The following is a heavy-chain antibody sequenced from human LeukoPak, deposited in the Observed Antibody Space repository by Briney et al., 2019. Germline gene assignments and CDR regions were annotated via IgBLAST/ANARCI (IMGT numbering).Heavy chain of an antibody. CDR3: ARDLARVAVAGTLDY. J-gene: IGHJ4*02. CDR1: GYTFTNYG. Sequence: ASVTVSCKASGYTFTNYGISWVRQAPGQGLEWMGWISVYNGNTKYPQKLQDRVTMTTDTSTSTAYMELGSLRSDDTAVYYCARDLARVAVAGTLDYWGQGTLVTLLS. D-gene: IGHD6-19*01. CDR2: ISVYNGNT. V-gene: IGHV1-18*01.